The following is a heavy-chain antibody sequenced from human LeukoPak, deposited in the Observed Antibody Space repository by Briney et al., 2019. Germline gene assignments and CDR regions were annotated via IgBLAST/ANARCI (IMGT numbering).Heavy chain of an antibody. V-gene: IGHV1-8*01. CDR3: ARDLWYNSELVDY. Sequence: GASVKVSCKASGYTITSYDINWVRQATGQGLEWIGWMNPNSGNTGYAQKLQGRVTMTTDTSTSTAYMELRSLRSDDTAVYYCARDLWYNSELVDYWGQGTLVTVSS. CDR2: MNPNSGNT. CDR1: GYTITSYD. D-gene: IGHD1-20*01. J-gene: IGHJ4*02.